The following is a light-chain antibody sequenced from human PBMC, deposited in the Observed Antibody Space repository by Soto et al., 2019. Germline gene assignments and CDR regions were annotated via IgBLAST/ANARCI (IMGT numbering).Light chain of an antibody. CDR1: QGIGRW. CDR2: AAS. V-gene: IGKV1-12*01. Sequence: DVQMTQYPSSVSASVGDRVTITCRASQGIGRWLAWYQQRPGNAPSFLINAASSLQGGDPTRCSGGGSATDFSLTISNMQPEDFATYFCQQGDSIPLTFGQGTRLEMK. CDR3: QQGDSIPLT. J-gene: IGKJ5*01.